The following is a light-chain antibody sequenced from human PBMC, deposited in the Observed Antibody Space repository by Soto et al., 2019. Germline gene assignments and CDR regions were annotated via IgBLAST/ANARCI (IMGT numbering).Light chain of an antibody. CDR2: AAS. Sequence: IQLTQSPSSLSASVGDRVTITCRATQGISSNLAWYQQKPGKAPELLIYAASTLPSGVPSRFSGSESGTDFTLTISSLQPADFATYYCQQLNSFPLTFGQGIRLEIK. CDR1: QGISSN. J-gene: IGKJ5*01. CDR3: QQLNSFPLT. V-gene: IGKV1-9*01.